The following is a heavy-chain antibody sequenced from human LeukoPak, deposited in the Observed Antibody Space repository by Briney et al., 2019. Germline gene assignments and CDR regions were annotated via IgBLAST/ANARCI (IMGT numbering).Heavy chain of an antibody. V-gene: IGHV1-69*06. J-gene: IGHJ4*02. D-gene: IGHD3-22*01. CDR2: HIPIFGTA. CDR3: ASDSSGYYYRYYFDY. Sequence: SVKLSCRASGRTFSGYAISWVRHAPGQGLEWMGGHIPIFGTANHAQEFHGRVTITADKSTSTAYMELSSPRSDDTAVYYCASDSSGYYYRYYFDYWGQGTLVTVSS. CDR1: GRTFSGYA.